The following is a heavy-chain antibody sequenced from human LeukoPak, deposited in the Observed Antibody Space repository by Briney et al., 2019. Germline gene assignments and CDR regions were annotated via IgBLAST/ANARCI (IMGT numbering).Heavy chain of an antibody. CDR2: ISNDGRDK. D-gene: IGHD6-13*01. CDR1: GFTFGSYA. J-gene: IGHJ4*02. CDR3: ARDISVAAADYYFDY. V-gene: IGHV3-30*04. Sequence: GGSLRLSCAASGFTFGSYAMHWVRQAPGKGREWVAVISNDGRDKHYADSVKGRFTISRDNSKNTLYLQMNSLRTEDSAVYYCARDISVAAADYYFDYWGQGTLVTVSS.